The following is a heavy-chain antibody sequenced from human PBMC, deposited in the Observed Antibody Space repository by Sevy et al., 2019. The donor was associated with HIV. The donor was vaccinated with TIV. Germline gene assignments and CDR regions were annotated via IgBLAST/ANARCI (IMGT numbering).Heavy chain of an antibody. J-gene: IGHJ4*02. CDR2: IYYSGST. CDR1: GGSISSSSYY. V-gene: IGHV4-39*01. CDR3: ARQRRVPAAYRIFGFDY. D-gene: IGHD2-2*01. Sequence: SEILSLTCTVSGGSISSSSYYWGWIRQPPGKGLEWIGSIYYSGSTYYNPSLKSRVTISVDTSKNQFSLKLSSVTAADMAVYYCARQRRVPAAYRIFGFDYWGQGTLVRVSS.